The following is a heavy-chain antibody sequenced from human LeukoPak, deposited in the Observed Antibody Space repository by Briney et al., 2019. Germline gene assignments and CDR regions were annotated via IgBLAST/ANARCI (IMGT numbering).Heavy chain of an antibody. V-gene: IGHV1-69*05. J-gene: IGHJ6*03. CDR1: GGTFSSYA. CDR2: ITPNIGTA. D-gene: IGHD3-9*01. Sequence: GASVKVSCKASGGTFSSYAISWVRQAPGQGLEWMGGITPNIGTANYAQKFQGRVTITTDESTSTAYMELSSLRHEDTAVDYCARDDSQYYDIFTGYLCPYCDYYMAVWGGGTTVSISS. CDR3: ARDDSQYYDIFTGYLCPYCDYYMAV.